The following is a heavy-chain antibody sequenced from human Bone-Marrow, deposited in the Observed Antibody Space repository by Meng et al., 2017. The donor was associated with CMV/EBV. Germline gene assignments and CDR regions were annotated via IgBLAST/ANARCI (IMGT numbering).Heavy chain of an antibody. CDR3: AKWWFLVVFES. D-gene: IGHD2-15*01. J-gene: IGHJ4*02. CDR2: ISGRGGGT. V-gene: IGHV3-23*01. Sequence: GESLKISCAASGFTFSAYVMSWVRQAPGKGLEWGSTISGRGGGTYYAASVKGRFTVSRDTSQNTLYLQTNRLRAEDSAIYYCAKWWFLVVFESWGQGTLVTVSS. CDR1: GFTFSAYV.